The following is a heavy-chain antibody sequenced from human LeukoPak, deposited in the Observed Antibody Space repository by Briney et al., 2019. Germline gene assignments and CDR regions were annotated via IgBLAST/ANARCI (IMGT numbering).Heavy chain of an antibody. Sequence: PSETLSLTCIVSGGSIGTYYWSWIRQSPGKGLEWIGYIYVTGSTRYNPYLQSRVAISVDTSRNQFFLKMSSVTAADTAVYYCARHIGGGIEDMDVWGTGTKVTVSS. CDR2: IYVTGST. V-gene: IGHV4-59*08. J-gene: IGHJ6*03. D-gene: IGHD3-16*02. CDR3: ARHIGGGIEDMDV. CDR1: GGSIGTYY.